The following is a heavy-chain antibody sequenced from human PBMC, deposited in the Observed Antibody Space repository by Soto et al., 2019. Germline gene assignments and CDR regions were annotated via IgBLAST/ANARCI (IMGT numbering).Heavy chain of an antibody. V-gene: IGHV5-10-1*01. CDR2: ISRDGSSS. CDR1: GISFDDNA. CDR3: ARLGPGD. D-gene: IGHD7-27*01. Sequence: PGESLKISCKVSGISFDDNAISWVRQMPGKGLEWMGRISRDGSSSSYSPSFQGHVSIYADRTTNTAYLQWSNLTTSDTAMYYCARLGPGDWGQGTLVTGSS. J-gene: IGHJ4*02.